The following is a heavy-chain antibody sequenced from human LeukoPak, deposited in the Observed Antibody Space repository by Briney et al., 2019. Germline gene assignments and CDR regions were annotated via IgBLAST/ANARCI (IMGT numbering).Heavy chain of an antibody. V-gene: IGHV3-23*01. CDR3: AKDFSHCSGGSCYSTN. D-gene: IGHD2-15*01. CDR1: GFTFSSYA. J-gene: IGHJ4*02. CDR2: ISGSGGFT. Sequence: GGSLRLSCAASGFTFSSYAMSWVRQAPGKGLEWVSTISGSGGFTYYADSVKGRFTISRDNSKNTLYLQMNSLRADDTAVYYCAKDFSHCSGGSCYSTNWGQGTLVTVSS.